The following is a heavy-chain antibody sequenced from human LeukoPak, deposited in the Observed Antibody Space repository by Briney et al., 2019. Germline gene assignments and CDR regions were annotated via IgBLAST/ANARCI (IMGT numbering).Heavy chain of an antibody. CDR3: VRHYYDYVAFDI. Sequence: APVKVSCKASGYTFTSYNINWFRQAPGRGFEWLGFVSPHNGDTGYTQNFQGRVTMTRDTSINTAYMELSGLRSEDTAVYYCVRHYYDYVAFDIWGQGTMVIVSS. V-gene: IGHV1-8*01. CDR1: GYTFTSYN. CDR2: VSPHNGDT. D-gene: IGHD3-22*01. J-gene: IGHJ3*02.